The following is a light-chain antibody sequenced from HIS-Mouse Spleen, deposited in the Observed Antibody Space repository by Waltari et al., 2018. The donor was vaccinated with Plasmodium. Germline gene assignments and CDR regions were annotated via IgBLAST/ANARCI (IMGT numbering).Light chain of an antibody. CDR1: ALPKKY. V-gene: IGLV3-10*01. Sequence: SYELTQPPSVSVSPGQTARITCSGDALPKKYAYWYQQKSGQAPVLVIYEDSKRPSGIPERFSVSSSVTMDTLTISGAQVEDEADYYCYSTDSSGNHRVFGGGTKLTVL. J-gene: IGLJ3*02. CDR2: EDS. CDR3: YSTDSSGNHRV.